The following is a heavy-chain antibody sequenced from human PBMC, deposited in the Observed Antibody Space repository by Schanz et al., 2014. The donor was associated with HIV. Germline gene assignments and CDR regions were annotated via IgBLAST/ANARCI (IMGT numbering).Heavy chain of an antibody. V-gene: IGHV3-9*01. CDR2: ISWNSDKI. D-gene: IGHD2-21*02. Sequence: EVQLVESGGGLVQPGRSLRLSCAASGFTFDDYAMHWVRQAPGKGLEWVSGISWNSDKIGYADSVKGRFTISRDNAKNSLYLQMNSLRAEDTALYYCVRGDPIGSFWGQGTLVTVSS. CDR3: VRGDPIGSF. J-gene: IGHJ4*02. CDR1: GFTFDDYA.